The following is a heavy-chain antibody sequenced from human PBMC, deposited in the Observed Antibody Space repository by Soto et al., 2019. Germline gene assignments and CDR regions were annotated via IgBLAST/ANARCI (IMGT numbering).Heavy chain of an antibody. Sequence: GGSLRLSCVASGFTFSRYAMSWVRQAPGKGLEWVSSISGSGGNTYYADSVKGRFTISRDNSKNTFYLQMDSLRAEDTALYYCAKGQGMIIKYNWFDPWGQGTQVTVSS. CDR1: GFTFSRYA. V-gene: IGHV3-23*01. D-gene: IGHD3-22*01. CDR3: AKGQGMIIKYNWFDP. CDR2: ISGSGGNT. J-gene: IGHJ5*02.